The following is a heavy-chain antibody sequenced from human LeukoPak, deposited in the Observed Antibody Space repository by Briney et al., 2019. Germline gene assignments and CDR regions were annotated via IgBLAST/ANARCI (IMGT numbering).Heavy chain of an antibody. CDR1: GFTFSSYA. J-gene: IGHJ4*02. CDR2: ISGSGGST. Sequence: GGSLRLSCAASGFTFSSYAMSWVRQAPGKGLEWVSAISGSGGSTYYADSVKGRFTISRENSKDTLYLQLHSLSAEHTAVYYCPNLRRHQRTVLGDLWSGAYYFDYLGQGNLVPVSS. V-gene: IGHV3-23*01. D-gene: IGHD3-16*01. CDR3: PNLRRHQRTVLGDLWSGAYYFDY.